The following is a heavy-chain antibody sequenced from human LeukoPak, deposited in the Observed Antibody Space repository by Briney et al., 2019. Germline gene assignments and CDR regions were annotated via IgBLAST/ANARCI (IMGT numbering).Heavy chain of an antibody. CDR3: ARGRPYFDY. V-gene: IGHV3-11*01. Sequence: PGGALRLSCAVSGLTFSDYYISWIRQAPGKGLEWISYMCGSGSVIYDADSVKGRFTISRDNAKNSLFLQMDSLRAEDTADYYCARGRPYFDYWGQGTLVTVS. CDR1: GLTFSDYY. CDR2: MCGSGSVI. J-gene: IGHJ4*02.